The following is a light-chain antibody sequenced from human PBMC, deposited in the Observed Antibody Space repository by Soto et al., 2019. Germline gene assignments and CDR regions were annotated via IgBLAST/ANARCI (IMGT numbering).Light chain of an antibody. Sequence: QSALTQPRSVSGSPGQSVTLCCTGTSSDIGNYDYVSWYQQHPGMAPKLILYDVSKRPSGVSDRFSGSKSGNTASLTISGLQAEDEAAYYCCSYAGSYIQYVLGTGDQGHRP. CDR1: SSDIGNYDY. J-gene: IGLJ1*01. CDR2: DVS. V-gene: IGLV2-11*01. CDR3: CSYAGSYIQYV.